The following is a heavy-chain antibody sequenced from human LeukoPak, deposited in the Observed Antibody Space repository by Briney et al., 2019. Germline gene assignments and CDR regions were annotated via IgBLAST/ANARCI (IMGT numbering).Heavy chain of an antibody. CDR2: ISSSSSYI. J-gene: IGHJ4*02. V-gene: IGHV3-21*01. D-gene: IGHD3-3*01. Sequence: GGALRLPWAASGFTFSSYSMNWVRTGPRKGVELVSTISSSSSYIYYAESVKGLFIISSDNAKNSVYLQQNSLRAEDTAVYYCARAALEWLSLDYWGQGTLVTVSS. CDR3: ARAALEWLSLDY. CDR1: GFTFSSYS.